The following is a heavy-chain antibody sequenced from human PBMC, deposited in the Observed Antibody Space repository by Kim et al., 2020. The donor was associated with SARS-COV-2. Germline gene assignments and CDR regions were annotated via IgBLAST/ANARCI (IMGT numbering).Heavy chain of an antibody. Sequence: SLKGRFTISRDNSKNTLYLQMNSLRAEETAVYYCARESSRGVVVAATLDYWGQGTLVTVSS. D-gene: IGHD2-15*01. J-gene: IGHJ4*02. CDR3: ARESSRGVVVAATLDY. V-gene: IGHV3-30*01.